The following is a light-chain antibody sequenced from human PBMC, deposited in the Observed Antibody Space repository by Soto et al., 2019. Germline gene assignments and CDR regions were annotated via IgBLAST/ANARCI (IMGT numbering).Light chain of an antibody. CDR2: AAS. V-gene: IGKV1-39*01. CDR1: QSISNH. Sequence: DIQMTQSPSSLSASVEDRVIITCRASQSISNHLNWYQQKPGKAPKLLIFAASSLQSGVPSRFSGSRSGPDFTLTISSLQPEDSATYYCQQSYSSPPTLGQGTKVDTK. J-gene: IGKJ1*01. CDR3: QQSYSSPPT.